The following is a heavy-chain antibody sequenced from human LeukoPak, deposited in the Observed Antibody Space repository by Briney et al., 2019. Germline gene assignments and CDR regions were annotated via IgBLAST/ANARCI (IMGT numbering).Heavy chain of an antibody. J-gene: IGHJ4*02. V-gene: IGHV3-48*04. Sequence: GGSLRLSCTASGFTFSSYNMNWVRQAPGKGLEWVSYISSSVTTIYYADSVKGRFTISRDNAKNSLYLQMNSLRAEDTAVYYCARLVGATDSPSDYWGQGSLVTVSS. D-gene: IGHD1-26*01. CDR2: ISSSVTTI. CDR3: ARLVGATDSPSDY. CDR1: GFTFSSYN.